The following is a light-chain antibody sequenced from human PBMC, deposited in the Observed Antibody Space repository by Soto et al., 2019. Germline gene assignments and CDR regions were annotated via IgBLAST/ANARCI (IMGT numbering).Light chain of an antibody. CDR1: QSVSSTY. Sequence: EIVLTQSPGTLSLSPGERATLSCRASQSVSSTYLAWYQPKPGQAPRLLISGASSRATGIPDRFSGSGSGTDFTLIISRLEPEDLAVYYCQQYGRSSTFGQGTKVEIK. CDR3: QQYGRSST. J-gene: IGKJ1*01. CDR2: GAS. V-gene: IGKV3-20*01.